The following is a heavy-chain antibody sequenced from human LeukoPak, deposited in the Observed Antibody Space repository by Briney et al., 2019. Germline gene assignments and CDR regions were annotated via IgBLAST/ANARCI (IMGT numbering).Heavy chain of an antibody. CDR3: ARYGLTAALDF. V-gene: IGHV3-7*01. CDR2: IKPDGSEK. D-gene: IGHD2-21*02. Sequence: GGSLRLSCAASGFTFSSSWMSWVRQAPGKGRKWVANIKPDGSEKFHVDSVKGRFTISRDNSKSSLSLQMNSLRAEDTAVYYCARYGLTAALDFWGQGTLVTVSS. J-gene: IGHJ4*02. CDR1: GFTFSSSW.